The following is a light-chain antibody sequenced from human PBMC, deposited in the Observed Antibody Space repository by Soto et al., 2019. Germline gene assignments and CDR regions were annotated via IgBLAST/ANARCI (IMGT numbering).Light chain of an antibody. CDR2: GAS. CDR1: QSVSSN. CDR3: QQYGSSPLT. V-gene: IGKV3-20*01. J-gene: IGKJ4*01. Sequence: EIVMTQSPDTLSVSPGERATLSCRASQSVSSNFAWYQQKPGQAPRLLIYGASSRATGIPDRFSGSGSGTDFTLTISRLEPEDFAVYYCQQYGSSPLTFGGGTKVDIK.